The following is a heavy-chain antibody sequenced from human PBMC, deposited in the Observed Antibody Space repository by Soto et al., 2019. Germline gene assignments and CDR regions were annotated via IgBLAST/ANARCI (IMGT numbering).Heavy chain of an antibody. CDR3: AIREQRTTRGHVPHYYYYGMDV. V-gene: IGHV4-30-4*01. Sequence: SETLSLTCTVSGGSISSGDYYWSWIRQPPGKGLEWIGYIYYSGSTYYNPSLKSRVTISVDTSKNQFSLKLSSVTAADTAVYYCAIREQRTTRGHVPHYYYYGMDVWGQGTTVTVSS. J-gene: IGHJ6*02. D-gene: IGHD6-25*01. CDR2: IYYSGST. CDR1: GGSISSGDYY.